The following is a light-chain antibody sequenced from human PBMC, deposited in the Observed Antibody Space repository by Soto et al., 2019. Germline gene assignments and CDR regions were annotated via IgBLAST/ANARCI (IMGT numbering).Light chain of an antibody. CDR2: GAS. Sequence: EIVLTQSPGTLSLSPGERATLSCRASQSLSKTYLSWYQKKPGQAPRLLIDGASSRATGTPDRFSGSGSRTDFPLIISIVPAEYVALYCRQQYIRPLCTFGQGTKVEIK. V-gene: IGKV3-20*01. CDR3: QQYIRPLCT. J-gene: IGKJ1*01. CDR1: QSLSKTY.